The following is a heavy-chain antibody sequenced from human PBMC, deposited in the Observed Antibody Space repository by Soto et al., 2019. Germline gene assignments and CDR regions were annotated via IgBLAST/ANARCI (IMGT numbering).Heavy chain of an antibody. Sequence: GGSLRLSCAASGFTFSSYAMHWVRQAPGKGLEWVAVISYDGSNKYYADSVKGRFTISRDNSKNTLYLQMNSLRAEDTAVYYCARGFHTLLSPFEYFQHWGQGTLVTVSS. CDR1: GFTFSSYA. D-gene: IGHD2-2*01. J-gene: IGHJ1*01. V-gene: IGHV3-30-3*01. CDR2: ISYDGSNK. CDR3: ARGFHTLLSPFEYFQH.